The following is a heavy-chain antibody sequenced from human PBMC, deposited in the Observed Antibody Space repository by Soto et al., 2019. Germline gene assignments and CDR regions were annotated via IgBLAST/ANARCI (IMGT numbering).Heavy chain of an antibody. D-gene: IGHD6-6*01. J-gene: IGHJ5*02. CDR3: ARDTLGAARIYNWFDP. V-gene: IGHV4-38-2*02. CDR1: GYSISSGYY. Sequence: PSETLSLTCGVSGYSISSGYYWGWIRQPPGKGLEWIGSIYHSGSTYYNPSLKSRVTISVDTSKNQFSLKLSSVTAADTAVYYCARDTLGAARIYNWFDPWGQGTLVTVSS. CDR2: IYHSGST.